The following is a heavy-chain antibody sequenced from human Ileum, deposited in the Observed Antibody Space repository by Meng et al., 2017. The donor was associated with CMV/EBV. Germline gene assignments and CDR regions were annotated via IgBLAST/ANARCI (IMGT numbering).Heavy chain of an antibody. CDR1: GYTFTSYA. J-gene: IGHJ4*02. CDR2: ISGGNGKT. D-gene: IGHD1-7*01. Sequence: SCKASGYTFTSYAIFWERQAPGQSLEWLGWISGGNGKTRYSEKFQDRVTITGDTSATTAYMELSSLTSEDTAVYFCARDRGNFLLPFWGQGTLVTVSS. V-gene: IGHV1-3*01. CDR3: ARDRGNFLLPF.